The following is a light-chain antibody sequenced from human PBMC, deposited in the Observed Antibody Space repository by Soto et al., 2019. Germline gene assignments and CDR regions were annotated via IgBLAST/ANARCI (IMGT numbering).Light chain of an antibody. CDR1: QGIGDT. Sequence: EVVMRQSPATLSVSPGEGATLSCRASQGIGDTLAWYQQKPGQAPRLLIYDASNRATGIPARFSGSGSGTDFTLTISSLEPEDFAVYYCQQRSNWPWTFGQGTKVDIK. CDR3: QQRSNWPWT. CDR2: DAS. V-gene: IGKV3-11*01. J-gene: IGKJ1*01.